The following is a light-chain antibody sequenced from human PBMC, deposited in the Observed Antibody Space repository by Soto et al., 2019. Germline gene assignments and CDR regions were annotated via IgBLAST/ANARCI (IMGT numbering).Light chain of an antibody. CDR3: QQYKSYPLT. CDR1: QSISNL. J-gene: IGKJ5*01. V-gene: IGKV1-5*03. Sequence: DIQMTQXPSTLSASVGDRVTITCRASQSISNLLAWYQQKPGRAPTLLIYKASTLESGVPSRFSGSGSGTEFSLTISSLQPDDFATYYCQQYKSYPLTFGQGTRLEIK. CDR2: KAS.